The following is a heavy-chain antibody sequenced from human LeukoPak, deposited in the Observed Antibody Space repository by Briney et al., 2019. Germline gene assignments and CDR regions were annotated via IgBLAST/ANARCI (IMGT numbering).Heavy chain of an antibody. Sequence: PSETLSLTCAVYGGSFSGYYWSWTRQPPGKGLEWMGEINHSGSTNYNPSLKSRVTISVDTSNNQFSLKLSSVTAADTAVYYCARGTYYYDSSGQGYFDYWGQGTLVTVSS. CDR3: ARGTYYYDSSGQGYFDY. CDR2: INHSGST. D-gene: IGHD3-22*01. J-gene: IGHJ4*02. CDR1: GGSFSGYY. V-gene: IGHV4-34*01.